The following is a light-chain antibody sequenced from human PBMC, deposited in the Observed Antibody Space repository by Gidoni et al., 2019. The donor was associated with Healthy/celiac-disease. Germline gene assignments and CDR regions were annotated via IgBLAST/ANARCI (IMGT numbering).Light chain of an antibody. J-gene: IGKJ5*01. CDR1: QSISSY. CDR2: AAS. CDR3: QQSDSTLIT. V-gene: IGKV1-39*01. Sequence: DVQLTHSPSSLSASVGDRVTITCRASQSISSYLNWYQQKPGKAPKLLIYAASSLQSGVPSRFSGSGSGTDFTLTISSLQPEDFATYYCQQSDSTLITFGQGTRLEIK.